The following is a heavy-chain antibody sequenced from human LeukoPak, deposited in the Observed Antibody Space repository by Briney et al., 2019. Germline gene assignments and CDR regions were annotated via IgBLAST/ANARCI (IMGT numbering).Heavy chain of an antibody. D-gene: IGHD3-10*01. CDR3: ARTSRHFYGSGTNLTPWPAGMDV. CDR1: GGSMSGFF. Sequence: SETLSLTCTVSGGSMSGFFWSWIRQPPGRELEWIGSIYYSGSSTKYNPSLKSRVTISVDTSKSQFSLNLNSATAADTAVYYCARTSRHFYGSGTNLTPWPAGMDVWGQGTTVTVSS. J-gene: IGHJ6*02. V-gene: IGHV4-59*01. CDR2: IYYSGSST.